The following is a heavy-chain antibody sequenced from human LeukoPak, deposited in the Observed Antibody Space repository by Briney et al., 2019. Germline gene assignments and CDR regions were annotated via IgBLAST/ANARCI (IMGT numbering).Heavy chain of an antibody. CDR1: GFTFSNYA. V-gene: IGHV3-23*01. CDR2: LSTSGGDT. CDR3: AKGSAQYYFDY. J-gene: IGHJ4*02. Sequence: PGGSLGLSCAASGFTFSNYAMYWVRQAPGKGLEWVSALSTSGGDTFYADSVKGRFTISRDNSKNTLYLQMNSLRDEDTAVYYCAKGSAQYYFDYWGQGTLVTVSS.